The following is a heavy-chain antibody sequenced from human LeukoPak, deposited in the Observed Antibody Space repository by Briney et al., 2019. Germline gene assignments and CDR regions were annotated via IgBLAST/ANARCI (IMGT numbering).Heavy chain of an antibody. Sequence: ASVKLSCKASGCIFTSYGISSVPQAPGQGLEWMGGNSDYNGNRNYPQRLQGRVTMTTDTSTTTAYMELRSLRSDDTAVYYCARDINGYYYDSHGYYPTDLWGQGTLVTVSS. CDR2: NSDYNGNR. CDR3: ARDINGYYYDSHGYYPTDL. V-gene: IGHV1-18*01. J-gene: IGHJ5*02. D-gene: IGHD3-22*01. CDR1: GCIFTSYG.